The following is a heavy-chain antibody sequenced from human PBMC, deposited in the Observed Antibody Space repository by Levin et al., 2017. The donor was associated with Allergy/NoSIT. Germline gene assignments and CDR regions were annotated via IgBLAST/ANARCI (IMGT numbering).Heavy chain of an antibody. Sequence: PSETLSLTCAVYGGSFSGYYWSWIRQPPGKGLEWIGEINHSGSTNYNPSLKSRVTISVDTSKNQFSLKLSSVTAADTAVYYCARVLTMTTVTIDAFDIWGQGTMVTVSS. D-gene: IGHD4-17*01. CDR2: INHSGST. J-gene: IGHJ3*02. V-gene: IGHV4-34*01. CDR1: GGSFSGYY. CDR3: ARVLTMTTVTIDAFDI.